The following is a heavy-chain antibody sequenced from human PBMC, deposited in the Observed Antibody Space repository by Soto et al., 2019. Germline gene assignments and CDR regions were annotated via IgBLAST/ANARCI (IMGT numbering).Heavy chain of an antibody. Sequence: PSETLSLTCAVYCGSFSNYYWNWIRQPPGKGLEWIGEINHSGSTNYNPSLKSRVTISVDTSKNQLSLKLNSVTAADTAVYYCARDKVGEQGWYYYGRDVRGQGTTVTVSS. CDR3: ARDKVGEQGWYYYGRDV. J-gene: IGHJ6*02. V-gene: IGHV4-34*01. CDR1: CGSFSNYY. CDR2: INHSGST. D-gene: IGHD1-26*01.